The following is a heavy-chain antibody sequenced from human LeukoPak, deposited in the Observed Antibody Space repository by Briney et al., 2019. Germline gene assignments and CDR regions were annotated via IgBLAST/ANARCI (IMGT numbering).Heavy chain of an antibody. V-gene: IGHV4-30-2*01. D-gene: IGHD6-13*01. J-gene: IGHJ3*02. CDR1: GGSISSGGYS. Sequence: PSQTLSLTCAVSGGSISSGGYSWSWIRQPPGKGLEWIGYIYHSGSTYYNPSLKSRVTISVDRSKNQFSLKLSSVTAADTAVYYCARGGGNSWYAFDIWGQGTMVTLSS. CDR3: ARGGGNSWYAFDI. CDR2: IYHSGST.